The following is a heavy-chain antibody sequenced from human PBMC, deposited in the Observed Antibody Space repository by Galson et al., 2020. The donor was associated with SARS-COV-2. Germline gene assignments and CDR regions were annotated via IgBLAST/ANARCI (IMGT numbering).Heavy chain of an antibody. CDR2: IKQDGSEK. V-gene: IGHV3-7*01. CDR3: ARGDMGNDYFDY. J-gene: IGHJ4*02. Sequence: GGSLRLSCAASGFTFSSYWMSWVRQAPGKGLEWVANIKQDGSEKYYADSVKGRFTISGDNAKNTLYLQMNSLRAEDTAVYYCARGDMGNDYFDYWGQGTLVTVSS. CDR1: GFTFSSYW. D-gene: IGHD7-27*01.